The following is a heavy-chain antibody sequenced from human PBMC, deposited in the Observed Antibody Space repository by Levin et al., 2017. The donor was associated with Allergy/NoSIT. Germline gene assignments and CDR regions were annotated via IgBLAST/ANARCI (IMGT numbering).Heavy chain of an antibody. V-gene: IGHV2-26*01. D-gene: IGHD3-22*01. CDR2: IFSNDEK. J-gene: IGHJ3*02. CDR3: ARKLRDSSGYYYEVGAFDI. Sequence: SGPTLVKPTETLTLTCTVSGFSLSNARMGVSWIRQPPGKALEWLAHIFSNDEKSYSTSLKSRLTISKDTSKSQVVLTMTNMDPVDTATYYCARKLRDSSGYYYEVGAFDIWGQGTIVTVSS. CDR1: GFSLSNARMG.